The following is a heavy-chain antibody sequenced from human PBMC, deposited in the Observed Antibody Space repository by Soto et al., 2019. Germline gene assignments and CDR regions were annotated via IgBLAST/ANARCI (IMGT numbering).Heavy chain of an antibody. V-gene: IGHV4-39*01. CDR3: ARGYGDYEPENHYYYYGMDV. Sequence: SDTLSLTCTVSGGSISISSYYWGWIRQPPGKGLEWIGSIYYSGSTYYNPSLKSRVTISVDTSKNQFSLKLSSVTAADTAVYYCARGYGDYEPENHYYYYGMDVWGQGTTVTVSS. D-gene: IGHD4-17*01. CDR2: IYYSGST. CDR1: GGSISISSYY. J-gene: IGHJ6*02.